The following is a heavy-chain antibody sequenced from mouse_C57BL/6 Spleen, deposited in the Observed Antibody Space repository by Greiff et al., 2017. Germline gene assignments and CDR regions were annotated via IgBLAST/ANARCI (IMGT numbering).Heavy chain of an antibody. J-gene: IGHJ1*03. Sequence: EVKLVESGGDLVKPGGSLKLSCAASGFTFSSYGLSCVRQTPDKRLEWVATISSCGSYTYYPDSVKGRFTISRDNATNTLYLQMSMLKSEDTAMYYCARHDYYYGGSYLYFDVWGTGTTVTVSS. D-gene: IGHD1-1*01. CDR1: GFTFSSYG. CDR2: ISSCGSYT. CDR3: ARHDYYYGGSYLYFDV. V-gene: IGHV5-6*01.